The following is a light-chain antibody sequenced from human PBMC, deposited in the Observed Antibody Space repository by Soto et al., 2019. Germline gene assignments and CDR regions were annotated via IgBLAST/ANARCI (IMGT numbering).Light chain of an antibody. CDR3: QHRRNWPLT. CDR2: DAS. J-gene: IGKJ4*01. V-gene: IGKV3-11*01. CDR1: QSVNNQ. Sequence: EIVLTQSPGTLSLSPGETATLSCRASQSVNNQLAWYQQKPGQAPRLLIYDASTRATDIPARISGSGSGADFTLTISSLEPEDFAVYYCQHRRNWPLTFGGGTKVEIK.